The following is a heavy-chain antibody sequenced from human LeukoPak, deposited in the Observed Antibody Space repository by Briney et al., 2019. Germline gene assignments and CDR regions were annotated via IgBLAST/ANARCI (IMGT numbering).Heavy chain of an antibody. CDR1: GGSISSGGYY. J-gene: IGHJ4*02. CDR2: IYYSGST. D-gene: IGHD2-8*01. CDR3: ARGKGGIVLMVYGDYYFDY. Sequence: SQTLSLTCTVSGGSISSGGYYWSWIRQHPGKGLEWIGYIYYSGSTYYNPSLKSRVTISVDTSKNQFSLKLSSVTAADTAVYYCARGKGGIVLMVYGDYYFDYWGQGTLVTVSS. V-gene: IGHV4-31*03.